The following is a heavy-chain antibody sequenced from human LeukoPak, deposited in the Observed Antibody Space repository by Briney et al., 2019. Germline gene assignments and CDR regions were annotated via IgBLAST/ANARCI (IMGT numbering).Heavy chain of an antibody. Sequence: ASVKVSCKASGYTFTSYGISWVRQAPGQGLEWMGWISAYNGNTNYAQKLQGRVTMTTDTSTSTAYMELSSLRSEDTAVYYCAAPGPYYDSSGYGYWGQGTLVTVSS. V-gene: IGHV1-18*01. J-gene: IGHJ4*02. CDR3: AAPGPYYDSSGYGY. CDR2: ISAYNGNT. CDR1: GYTFTSYG. D-gene: IGHD3-22*01.